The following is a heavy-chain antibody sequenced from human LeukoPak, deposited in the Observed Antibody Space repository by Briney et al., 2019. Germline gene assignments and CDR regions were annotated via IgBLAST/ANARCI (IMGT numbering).Heavy chain of an antibody. Sequence: PGGSLRLSCAASGFNFIYYCMTWVRQAPGKGPEWVANINKDGSEKYYVDSVEGRFSISRDNAKNLLYLQMDSLRAEDTAVYYCARDFWTTNPESHWGQGTLVTVSS. CDR3: ARDFWTTNPESH. V-gene: IGHV3-7*01. D-gene: IGHD3/OR15-3a*01. J-gene: IGHJ4*02. CDR1: GFNFIYYC. CDR2: INKDGSEK.